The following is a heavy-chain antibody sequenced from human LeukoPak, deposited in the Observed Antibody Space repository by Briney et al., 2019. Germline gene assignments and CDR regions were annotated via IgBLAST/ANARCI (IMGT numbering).Heavy chain of an antibody. CDR1: GFTFSSYW. V-gene: IGHV3-7*01. J-gene: IGHJ3*02. CDR2: IKQDGSEK. D-gene: IGHD6-19*01. CDR3: ARDQWLSDAFDI. Sequence: GGSLRLSCAASGFTFSSYWMTWIRQAPGKGLEWVANIKQDGSEKYYVDSVKGRFTISRDNAKNSLYLQMNSLRAEDTAVYYCARDQWLSDAFDIWGQGTVVTVSS.